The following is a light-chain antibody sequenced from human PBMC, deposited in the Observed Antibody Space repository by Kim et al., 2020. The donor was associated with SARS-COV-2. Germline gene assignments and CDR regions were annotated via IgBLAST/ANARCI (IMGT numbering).Light chain of an antibody. J-gene: IGKJ1*01. V-gene: IGKV1-39*01. CDR2: AAS. CDR1: QPINIH. Sequence: DVQITQFPSSLSASVGDRITITCRASQPINIHLNWYQQRPGTAPKLLIYAASTLRNGFPSRFSGAGSETDFTLTINGLQPEDSATYYCQQSYPSRPFGQGTKVDIK. CDR3: QQSYPSRP.